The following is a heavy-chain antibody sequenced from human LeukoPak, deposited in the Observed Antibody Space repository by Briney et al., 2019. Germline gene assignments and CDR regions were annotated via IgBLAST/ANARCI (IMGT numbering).Heavy chain of an antibody. V-gene: IGHV4-4*02. CDR3: SRESGPFSPFGF. Sequence: SGTLSLTCGVSGGSISGTNWWSWVRPPPGQGLEWIGEISLRGLTNYNPSLRSRLTMSLDESKNEVSLNLTSVTAADTAVYYCSRESGPFSPFGFWGQGTLVSVHS. CDR2: ISLRGLT. CDR1: GGSISGTNW. J-gene: IGHJ4*02. D-gene: IGHD1-26*01.